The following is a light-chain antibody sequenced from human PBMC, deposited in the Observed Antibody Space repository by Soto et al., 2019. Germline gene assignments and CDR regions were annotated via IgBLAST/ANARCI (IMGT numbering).Light chain of an antibody. CDR3: SSFTSSSTYV. Sequence: SVLTQPASGYGSPGESISITRNGKSSEVGAYKFVSWYQHHPGKAPKLIIYDVTTRPSGVSNRFSGSKSGDTASLTISWLQSEDEADYYCSSFTSSSTYVFVTGTKVTVL. V-gene: IGLV2-14*03. J-gene: IGLJ1*01. CDR1: SSEVGAYKF. CDR2: DVT.